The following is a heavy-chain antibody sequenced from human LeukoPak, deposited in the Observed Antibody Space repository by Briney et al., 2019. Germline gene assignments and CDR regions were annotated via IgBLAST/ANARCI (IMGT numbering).Heavy chain of an antibody. CDR2: INHSGST. CDR3: AGYYYGSGSYYLFDY. Sequence: SETLSLTCAVYGGSFSGYYWSWIRQPPGKGLERIGEINHSGSTNYNPSLKSRVTISVDTSKNQFSLKLSSVTAADTAVYYCAGYYYGSGSYYLFDYWGQGTLVTVSS. J-gene: IGHJ4*02. D-gene: IGHD3-10*01. CDR1: GGSFSGYY. V-gene: IGHV4-34*01.